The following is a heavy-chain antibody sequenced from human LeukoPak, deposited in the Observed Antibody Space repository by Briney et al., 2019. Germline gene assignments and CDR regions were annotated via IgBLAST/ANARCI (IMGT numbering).Heavy chain of an antibody. Sequence: SETLSPTCTVSGGSISTYYWNWIRQPPGKGLEWIGYIYHSGSTNYNPSLQSRVTISVDRSKNQFSLKLSSVTAADTAVYYCARATSTDSSDDAFDIWGQGTMVTVSS. CDR3: ARATSTDSSDDAFDI. D-gene: IGHD3-22*01. CDR1: GGSISTYY. J-gene: IGHJ3*02. CDR2: IYHSGST. V-gene: IGHV4-59*12.